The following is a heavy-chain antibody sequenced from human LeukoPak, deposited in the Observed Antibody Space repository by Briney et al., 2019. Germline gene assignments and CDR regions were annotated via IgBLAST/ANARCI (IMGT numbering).Heavy chain of an antibody. CDR3: ARDGDDFGDYVGYNYYGLDV. V-gene: IGHV1-46*01. D-gene: IGHD4-17*01. J-gene: IGHJ6*02. Sequence: ASVKVSCKASGYMFTSYYMHWVRQAPGQGLEWVGMINPSGGGTNYAQKFQGRVTMTRDTSTSTVYMELSSLRSEDTAVYYCARDGDDFGDYVGYNYYGLDVWGQGTTVTVSS. CDR1: GYMFTSYY. CDR2: INPSGGGT.